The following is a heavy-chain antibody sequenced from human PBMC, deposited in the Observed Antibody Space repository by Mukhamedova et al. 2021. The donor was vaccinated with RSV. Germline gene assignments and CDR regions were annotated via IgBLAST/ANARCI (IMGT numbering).Heavy chain of an antibody. CDR3: AKQVGATIVDAFDI. Sequence: GGSSKYYADSVKGRFTISRDNSKNTLFLQMSSLRTEDTAVYYCAKQVGATIVDAFDIWGQGTMVTVSS. D-gene: IGHD1-26*01. V-gene: IGHV3-30*02. CDR2: GGSSK. J-gene: IGHJ3*02.